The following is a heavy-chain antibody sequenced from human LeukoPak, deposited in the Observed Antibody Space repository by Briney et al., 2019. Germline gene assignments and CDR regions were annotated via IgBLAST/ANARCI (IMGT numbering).Heavy chain of an antibody. V-gene: IGHV4-59*08. J-gene: IGHJ4*02. D-gene: IGHD6-13*01. CDR2: IYYSGST. Sequence: SETLSLTCTVSGGSISSYYWSWIRQPPGQGLEWIGYIYYSGSTNYNPSLRSRVTISVDTSKNQLSLKLSSVTAADTAVYYCARTSSSRYLHFDYWGQGTLVTVSS. CDR3: ARTSSSRYLHFDY. CDR1: GGSISSYY.